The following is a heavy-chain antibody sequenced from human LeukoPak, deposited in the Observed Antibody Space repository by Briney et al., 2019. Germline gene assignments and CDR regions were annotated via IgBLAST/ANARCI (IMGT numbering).Heavy chain of an antibody. J-gene: IGHJ6*02. CDR2: INHSGTA. D-gene: IGHD6-25*01. CDR1: GGSFSDYY. CDR3: ARAAADGLDV. V-gene: IGHV4-34*01. Sequence: SETLSLTCAVYGGSFSDYYWTWIRQPPGKGLEWIGEINHSGTANYNPSLKTRVTMSVDTSKNRFSLKLSSVTAADTAVYYCARAAADGLDVWGQGTTVTVSS.